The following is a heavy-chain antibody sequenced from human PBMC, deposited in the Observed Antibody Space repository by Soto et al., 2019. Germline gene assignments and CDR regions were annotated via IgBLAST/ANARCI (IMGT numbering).Heavy chain of an antibody. Sequence: QVQLVESGGGVVQPGRSLRLSCAASGFTFSSYGMHWVRQAPGKGLEWVAVIWYDGSTKYYADSVKGRFTISRDNSKNTLYLQRTSLRAEDTAVYYCARDDHFYAFDIWGQGTMVTVSS. CDR2: IWYDGSTK. J-gene: IGHJ3*02. V-gene: IGHV3-33*01. CDR3: ARDDHFYAFDI. CDR1: GFTFSSYG.